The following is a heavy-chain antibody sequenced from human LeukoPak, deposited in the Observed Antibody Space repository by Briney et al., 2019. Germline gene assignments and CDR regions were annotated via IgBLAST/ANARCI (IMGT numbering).Heavy chain of an antibody. V-gene: IGHV4-34*01. CDR2: INHSGST. CDR3: ARRPSSRGDFDY. Sequence: SETLSLTCTVSGGSISSYYWSWIRQPPGKGLEWIGEINHSGSTNYNPSLKSRVTISVDTSKNQFSLKLSSVTAADTAVYYCARRPSSRGDFDYWGQGTLVTVSS. J-gene: IGHJ4*02. D-gene: IGHD6-13*01. CDR1: GGSISSYY.